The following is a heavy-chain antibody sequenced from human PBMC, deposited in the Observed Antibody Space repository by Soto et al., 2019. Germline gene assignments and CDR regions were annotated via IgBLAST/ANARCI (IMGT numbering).Heavy chain of an antibody. CDR3: ARGMGLGLGEQTALGY. D-gene: IGHD3-16*01. CDR2: INESGNT. CDR1: GVSLSGYY. Sequence: QVQLQQWGAGLLKPSETLSLTCAVYGVSLSGYYWSWVRQSPGKGLEWIGEINESGNTKFNPSLESRVTISRDMSKNQFSLQLTSLTAADTAVYYCARGMGLGLGEQTALGYWGQGTLVTVSS. V-gene: IGHV4-34*01. J-gene: IGHJ4*02.